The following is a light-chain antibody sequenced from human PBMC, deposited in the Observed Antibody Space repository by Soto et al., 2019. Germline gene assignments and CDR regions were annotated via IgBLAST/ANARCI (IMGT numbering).Light chain of an antibody. V-gene: IGLV1-44*01. J-gene: IGLJ1*01. Sequence: QSALAQPPSASATPGQRVTISCSGSNSNIGTNTVNWYQQLPGTAPRLLIYTNNQRPSGVPQRFSGSKTGTSASLAIGGLQSEDGADYYCAVWDDSLRAYVFGTGTKVTVL. CDR1: NSNIGTNT. CDR2: TNN. CDR3: AVWDDSLRAYV.